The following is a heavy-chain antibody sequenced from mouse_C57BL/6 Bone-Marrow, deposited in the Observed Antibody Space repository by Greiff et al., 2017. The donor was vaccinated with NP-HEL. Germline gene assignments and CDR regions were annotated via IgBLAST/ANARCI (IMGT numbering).Heavy chain of an antibody. V-gene: IGHV10-1*01. Sequence: EVKLVESGGGLVQPKGSLKLSCAASGFSFNTYAMNWVRQAPGKGLEWVARIRSKSNNYATYYADSVKDRFTISRDDSESMLYLQMNNLKTEDTAMYYCVRHWGNGYDDWFAYWGQGTLVTVSA. D-gene: IGHD2-2*01. J-gene: IGHJ3*01. CDR3: VRHWGNGYDDWFAY. CDR1: GFSFNTYA. CDR2: IRSKSNNYAT.